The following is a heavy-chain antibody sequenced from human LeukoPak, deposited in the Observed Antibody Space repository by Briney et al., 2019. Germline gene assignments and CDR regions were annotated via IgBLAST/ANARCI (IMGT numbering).Heavy chain of an antibody. J-gene: IGHJ4*02. V-gene: IGHV5-51*01. CDR2: IYPGDSDT. Sequence: GESLKISYKGSGYSFTSYWIGWVRQMPGKGLEWMGIIYPGDSDTRYSPSFQGQVTISADKSISTAYLQWSSLKASDTAMYYCARHAYCSSTSCYTSFDYGGQGTLVTVSS. D-gene: IGHD2-2*02. CDR1: GYSFTSYW. CDR3: ARHAYCSSTSCYTSFDY.